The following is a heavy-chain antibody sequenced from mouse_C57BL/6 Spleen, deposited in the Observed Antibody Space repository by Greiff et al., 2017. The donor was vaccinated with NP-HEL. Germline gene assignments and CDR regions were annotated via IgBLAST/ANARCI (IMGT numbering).Heavy chain of an antibody. V-gene: IGHV1-80*01. CDR3: ARAGGNLPFDY. J-gene: IGHJ2*01. CDR2: IYPGDGDT. D-gene: IGHD2-1*01. Sequence: VQLQESGAELVKPGASVKISCKASGYAFSSYWMNWVKQRPGKGLEWIGQIYPGDGDTNYNGKFKGKATLTADKSSSTAYMQLSSLTSEDSAVYFCARAGGNLPFDYWGQGTTLTVSS. CDR1: GYAFSSYW.